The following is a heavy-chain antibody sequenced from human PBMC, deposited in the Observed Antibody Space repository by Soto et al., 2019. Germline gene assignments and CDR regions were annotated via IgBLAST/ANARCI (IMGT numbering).Heavy chain of an antibody. D-gene: IGHD3-10*01. Sequence: GGSLRLSCAASGFTFSSYGMHWVRQAPGKGLEWVAVIWYDGSNKYYADSVKGRFTISRDNSKNTLYLQMNSLRAEDTAVYYCAREGAGLLWFGELLSGGFDYWGQGTLVTVSS. CDR1: GFTFSSYG. V-gene: IGHV3-33*01. CDR3: AREGAGLLWFGELLSGGFDY. J-gene: IGHJ4*02. CDR2: IWYDGSNK.